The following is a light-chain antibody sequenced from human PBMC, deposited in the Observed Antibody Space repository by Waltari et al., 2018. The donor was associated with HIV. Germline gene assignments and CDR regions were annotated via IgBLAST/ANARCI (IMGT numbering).Light chain of an antibody. V-gene: IGLV1-47*01. CDR3: STWDGSLGAYV. CDR1: WSDIERNS. CDR2: RNH. Sequence: QSVLTQPPSVSGTPGQNVTISCSGTWSDIERNSVYWYKVVPGTDPKLLIYRNHQRPSGVPDRFSASKSGASASLAVSGLRSDDEADYYCSTWDGSLGAYVFGGGTKLTVL. J-gene: IGLJ3*02.